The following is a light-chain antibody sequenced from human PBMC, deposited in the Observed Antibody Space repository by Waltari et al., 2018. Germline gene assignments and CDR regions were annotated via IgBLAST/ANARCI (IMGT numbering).Light chain of an antibody. CDR1: QSVSSY. V-gene: IGKV3-11*01. CDR3: QQRTNWPRNT. Sequence: EIVLTQSPATLSLSPGERATLSCRASQSVSSYLAWYQQKPGQTPRLLIYDASNRATGVPVRFSGSGSGTDFTLTISSLEPEDFAVYFCQQRTNWPRNTFGQGTKLEIK. J-gene: IGKJ2*01. CDR2: DAS.